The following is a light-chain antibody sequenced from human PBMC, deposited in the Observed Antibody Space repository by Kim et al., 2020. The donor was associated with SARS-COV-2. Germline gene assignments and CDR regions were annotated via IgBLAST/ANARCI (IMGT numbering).Light chain of an antibody. CDR1: SLRSNY. CDR3: NSRDSSGNHVV. CDR2: GKN. V-gene: IGLV3-19*01. J-gene: IGLJ2*01. Sequence: ALVQTVRITGQGDSLRSNYASWYQQKPGQTPVLVIYGKNNRPSGIPDRFSGSSSGNTAALTITGAQAEDEADYYCNSRDSSGNHVVFGGGTKLTVL.